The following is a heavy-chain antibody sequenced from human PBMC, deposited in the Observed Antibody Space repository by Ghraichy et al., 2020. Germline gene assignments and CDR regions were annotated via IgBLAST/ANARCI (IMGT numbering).Heavy chain of an antibody. D-gene: IGHD4-11*01. CDR2: IYTSGST. J-gene: IGHJ4*02. CDR3: ARWATVTDHFDY. CDR1: GGSISSYY. V-gene: IGHV4-4*07. Sequence: SETLSLTCTVSGGSISSYYWSWIRQPAGKGLEWIGRIYTSGSTNYNPSLKSRVTMSVDTSKNQFSLKLSSATAADTAVYYCARWATVTDHFDYWGQGTLVTVSS.